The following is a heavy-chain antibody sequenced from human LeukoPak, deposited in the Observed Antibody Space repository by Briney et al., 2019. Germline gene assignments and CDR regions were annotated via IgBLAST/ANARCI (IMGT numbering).Heavy chain of an antibody. CDR1: GFTFSSYA. V-gene: IGHV3-23*01. CDR2: ISGSGGTT. J-gene: IGHJ4*02. CDR3: AKGGPFFGSGSYYTQCYFDY. Sequence: GGSLRLSCAASGFTFSSYAMSWVRQAPGKGLEWVSAISGSGGTTSYADSVKGRFTIPRDNSKNTLYLQMNSLRAEDTAVYYCAKGGPFFGSGSYYTQCYFDYWGQGTLVTVSS. D-gene: IGHD3-10*01.